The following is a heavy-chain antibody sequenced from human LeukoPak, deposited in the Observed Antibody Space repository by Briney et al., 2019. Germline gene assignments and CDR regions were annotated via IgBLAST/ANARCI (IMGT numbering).Heavy chain of an antibody. J-gene: IGHJ6*02. CDR3: ARPYYGSGTEFSRVTGGMDV. CDR1: GYTFTSYY. CDR2: INPSGGST. Sequence: GASVKVSCKASGYTFTSYYMHLVRQTPGQGREWMGIINPSGGSTSYAQKFQGRVTMTRDTSTSTVYMELSSLRSEDTAVHYCARPYYGSGTEFSRVTGGMDVWGQGTTVTVAS. D-gene: IGHD3-10*01. V-gene: IGHV1-46*01.